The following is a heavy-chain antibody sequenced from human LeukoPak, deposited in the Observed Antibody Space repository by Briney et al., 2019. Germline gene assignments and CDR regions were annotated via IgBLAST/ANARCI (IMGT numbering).Heavy chain of an antibody. J-gene: IGHJ3*02. CDR1: GFTFDDYA. CDR2: ISWNSGSI. CDR3: ARVWYYDSSGYYFPDAFDI. V-gene: IGHV3-9*01. Sequence: GGSLRLSCAASGFTFDDYAMHWVRQAPGKGLEWVSGISWNSGSIGYADSVKGRFTISRDNAKNSLYLQMNSLRAEDTAVYYCARVWYYDSSGYYFPDAFDIWGQGTMVTVSS. D-gene: IGHD3-22*01.